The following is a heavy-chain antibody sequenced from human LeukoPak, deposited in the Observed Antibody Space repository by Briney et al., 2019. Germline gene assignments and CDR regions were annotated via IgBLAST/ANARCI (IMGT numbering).Heavy chain of an antibody. CDR1: GGSISSGGYY. V-gene: IGHV4-31*03. CDR3: ARAQCSSTSCKGYCTNGVCPVGAFDI. D-gene: IGHD2-8*01. J-gene: IGHJ3*02. CDR2: IYYSGST. Sequence: PSQTLSLTCTVSGGSISSGGYYRSWIRQHPGKGLEWIGYIYYSGSTYYNPSLKSRVTISVDTSKNQFSLKLSSVTAADTAVYYCARAQCSSTSCKGYCTNGVCPVGAFDIWGQGTMVTVSS.